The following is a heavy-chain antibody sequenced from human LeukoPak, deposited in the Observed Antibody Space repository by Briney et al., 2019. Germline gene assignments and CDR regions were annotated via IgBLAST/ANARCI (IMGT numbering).Heavy chain of an antibody. D-gene: IGHD2-2*01. V-gene: IGHV3-48*03. J-gene: IGHJ4*02. CDR2: ISSTSGSTI. CDR3: ARRYCSSTSCLLDY. CDR1: GFTFSSYE. Sequence: PGGSLRLSCAASGFTFSSYEMNWVRQAPGKGLEWVSYISSTSGSTIYYADSVKGRFTISRDNAKNSVYLQMYSLRAEDTAVYYCARRYCSSTSCLLDYWGQGTLVTVSS.